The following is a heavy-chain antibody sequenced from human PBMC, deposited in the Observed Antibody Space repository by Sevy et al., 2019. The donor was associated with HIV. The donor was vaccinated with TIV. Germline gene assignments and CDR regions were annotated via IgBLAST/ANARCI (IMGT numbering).Heavy chain of an antibody. V-gene: IGHV3-43*01. J-gene: IGHJ4*02. Sequence: GGSLRLSCAASAFTFDDYTMHWVRQAPGKGLEWVSLISWDGGSTYYADSVKGRFTISRDNSKNSLYLQMNSLRTEDTALYYCAKEKYYYDSSGSHFDYWGQGTLVTVSS. D-gene: IGHD3-22*01. CDR3: AKEKYYYDSSGSHFDY. CDR1: AFTFDDYT. CDR2: ISWDGGST.